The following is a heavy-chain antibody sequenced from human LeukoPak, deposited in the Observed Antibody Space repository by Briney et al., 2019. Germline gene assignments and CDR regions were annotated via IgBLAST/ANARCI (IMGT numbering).Heavy chain of an antibody. D-gene: IGHD3-10*01. Sequence: SETLSLTCGVSGYSISSGYYWGWIRQTPGKGLEWIGSIYHSGTTYYNPSLKSRVTISIDTSKNQFSLRPSSVTAADTAVYYCARGLGRPMQVWPRESGNCFDPWGQGTLVTVSS. CDR3: ARGLGRPMQVWPRESGNCFDP. CDR1: GYSISSGYY. V-gene: IGHV4-38-2*01. CDR2: IYHSGTT. J-gene: IGHJ5*02.